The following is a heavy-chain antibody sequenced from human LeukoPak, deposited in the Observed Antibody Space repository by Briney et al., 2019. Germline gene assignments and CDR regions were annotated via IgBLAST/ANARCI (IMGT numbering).Heavy chain of an antibody. J-gene: IGHJ1*01. D-gene: IGHD6-6*01. Sequence: SETLSLTCTVSGGSISSSSYYWGWIRQPPGKGLQWIGSIYYSGSTYYNPSLKSRVTISVDTSKNQFSLKLSSVTAADTAVYYCARDSSSPRVKYFQHWGQGTLVTVSS. CDR3: ARDSSSPRVKYFQH. V-gene: IGHV4-39*02. CDR1: GGSISSSSYY. CDR2: IYYSGST.